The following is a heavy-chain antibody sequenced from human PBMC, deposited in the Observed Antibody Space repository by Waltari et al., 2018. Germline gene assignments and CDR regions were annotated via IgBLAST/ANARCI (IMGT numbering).Heavy chain of an antibody. Sequence: SYWMSWVRQAPGTGLEWVANIKQDGSEKYYVDSVKGRFTISRDNAKNSLYLQMNSLRAEDTAVYYCARDVFWSGSYNFDYWGQGTLVTVSS. V-gene: IGHV3-7*01. D-gene: IGHD3-3*01. CDR2: IKQDGSEK. J-gene: IGHJ4*02. CDR3: ARDVFWSGSYNFDY. CDR1: SYW.